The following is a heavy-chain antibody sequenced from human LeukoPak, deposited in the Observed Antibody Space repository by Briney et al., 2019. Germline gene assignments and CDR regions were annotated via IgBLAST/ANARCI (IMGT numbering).Heavy chain of an antibody. Sequence: SETLSLTCAVSGGSISSSNWWSWGRQPPGKGLEGVGVSYHSGSTNYNPSLNNRTTISVDMSKNQFSLQLTSVTSADTAVYYCARGYYDRSGPSNPFDSWGQGTLVTVSA. V-gene: IGHV4-4*02. CDR1: GGSISSSNW. J-gene: IGHJ4*02. CDR3: ARGYYDRSGPSNPFDS. CDR2: SYHSGST. D-gene: IGHD3-22*01.